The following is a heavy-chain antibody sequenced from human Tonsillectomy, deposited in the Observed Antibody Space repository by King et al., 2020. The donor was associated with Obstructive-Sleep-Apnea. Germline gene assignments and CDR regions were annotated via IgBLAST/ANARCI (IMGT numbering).Heavy chain of an antibody. J-gene: IGHJ4*02. V-gene: IGHV4-34*01. Sequence: VQLQQWGAGLLKPSETLSLTCAVSGGSFSDYYWSWIRQPPGKGLEWIGEINHSGSTNYNPSLKSRVTISVDTSKNQFSLKLTSVTAADTAVYYCARRGYSGYDRWGQGTLVTVSS. CDR1: GGSFSDYY. CDR3: ARRGYSGYDR. D-gene: IGHD5-12*01. CDR2: INHSGST.